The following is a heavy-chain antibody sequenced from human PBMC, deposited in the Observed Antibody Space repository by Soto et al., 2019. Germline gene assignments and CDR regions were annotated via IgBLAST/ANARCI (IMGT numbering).Heavy chain of an antibody. J-gene: IGHJ5*02. CDR1: GGSISSGGYY. CDR3: ARMLSYDFWSGPNRFDP. D-gene: IGHD3-3*01. V-gene: IGHV4-31*03. Sequence: SETLSLTCTVSGGSISSGGYYWSWIRQHPGKGLEWIGYIYYSGSTYYNPSPKSRVTISVDTSKNQFSLKLSSVTAADTAVYYCARMLSYDFWSGPNRFDPWGQGTLVTVSS. CDR2: IYYSGST.